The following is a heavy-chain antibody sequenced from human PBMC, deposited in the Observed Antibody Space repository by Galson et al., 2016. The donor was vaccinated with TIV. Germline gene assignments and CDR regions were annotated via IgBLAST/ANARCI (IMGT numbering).Heavy chain of an antibody. J-gene: IGHJ5*02. Sequence: SLRLSCAASGFTFSTYWMHWVRQVPGEGVMWVSRIDNDGSQTDYADSVRGRFTVSRDNAKNALYLQMSSLRAEDTAVYYCARDQATLVARWFAPWGQGTLVTVSS. CDR3: ARDQATLVARWFAP. V-gene: IGHV3-74*01. CDR2: IDNDGSQT. CDR1: GFTFSTYW.